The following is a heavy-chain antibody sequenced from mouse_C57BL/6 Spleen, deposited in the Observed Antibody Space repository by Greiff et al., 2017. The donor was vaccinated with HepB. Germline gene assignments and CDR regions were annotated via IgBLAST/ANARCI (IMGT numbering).Heavy chain of an antibody. J-gene: IGHJ4*01. Sequence: EVKLQESGPGLVKPSQSLSLTCSVPGYSITSGYYWTWLRQFPGTNLDWMGYISYDGSNNYNPSLNNRISITLDTSKNQFFLKLNSVTTEDTATYYCARERERYAMDYWGQGTSVTVSS. V-gene: IGHV3-6*01. CDR2: ISYDGSN. CDR3: ARERERYAMDY. CDR1: GYSITSGYY.